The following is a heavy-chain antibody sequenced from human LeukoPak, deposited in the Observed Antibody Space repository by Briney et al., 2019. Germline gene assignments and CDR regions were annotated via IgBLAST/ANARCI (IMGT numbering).Heavy chain of an antibody. CDR2: ISYDGSNK. V-gene: IGHV3-30-3*01. CDR3: ATLSYGSGRYNWFDP. Sequence: GGSLRLSCAASGFTFSSYAMHWVRQAPGKGLEWVAVISYDGSNKYYADSVKGRFTFSRDNSKNTLYLQMNSLRAEDTAVYYCATLSYGSGRYNWFDPWGQGTLVTVSS. D-gene: IGHD3-10*01. J-gene: IGHJ5*02. CDR1: GFTFSSYA.